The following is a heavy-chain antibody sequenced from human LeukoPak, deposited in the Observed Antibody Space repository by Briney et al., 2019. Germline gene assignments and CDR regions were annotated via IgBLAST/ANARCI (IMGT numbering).Heavy chain of an antibody. CDR3: AREDWNYVAYYYYMDV. V-gene: IGHV4-39*07. CDR2: IYTSGST. J-gene: IGHJ6*03. D-gene: IGHD1-7*01. CDR1: GGSISSSSYY. Sequence: SETLSLTCTVSGGSISSSSYYWGWIRQPPGKGLEWIGRIYTSGSTNYNPSLKSRVTISVDTSKNQFSLKLSSVTAADTAVYYCAREDWNYVAYYYYMDVWGKGTTVTVSS.